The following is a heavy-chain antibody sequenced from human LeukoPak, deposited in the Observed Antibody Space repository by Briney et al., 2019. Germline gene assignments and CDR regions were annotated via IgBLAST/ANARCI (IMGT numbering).Heavy chain of an antibody. D-gene: IGHD3-22*01. V-gene: IGHV1-18*01. J-gene: IGHJ4*02. CDR3: ARVRDYFDSSDYSDY. Sequence: ASVRVSCKASGYTFTSYGISWVRQAPGQGLEWMGWISAYNGNTNYTQKFQGRVTMTIDTSTTTAYMELRSLTSDDTAVYYCARVRDYFDSSDYSDYWGQGTLVTVSS. CDR1: GYTFTSYG. CDR2: ISAYNGNT.